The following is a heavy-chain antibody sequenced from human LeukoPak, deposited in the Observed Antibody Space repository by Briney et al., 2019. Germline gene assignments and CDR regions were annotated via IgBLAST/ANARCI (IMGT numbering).Heavy chain of an antibody. D-gene: IGHD3-16*01. CDR2: ISAYNGNT. CDR3: ARDGWGILSWFDP. J-gene: IGHJ5*02. V-gene: IGHV1-18*04. CDR1: GYTFTSYY. Sequence: ASVKVSCKAFGYTFTSYYMHWVRQAPGQGLEWMGWISAYNGNTNYAQKLQGRVTMTTDTSTSTAYMELRSLRSDDTAVYYCARDGWGILSWFDPWGQGTLVTVSS.